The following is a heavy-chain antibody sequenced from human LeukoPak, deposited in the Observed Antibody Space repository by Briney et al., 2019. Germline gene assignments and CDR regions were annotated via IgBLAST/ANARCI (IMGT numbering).Heavy chain of an antibody. CDR1: GFTFSSYA. CDR2: ISGSGGST. V-gene: IGHV3-23*01. D-gene: IGHD4-17*01. Sequence: GGSLRLSCAASGFTFSSYAMSWVRQAPGKGLEWVSAISGSGGSTYYADSVKGRFTISRDNSKNTLYLQTNSLRAEDTAVYYCAKDSGTWNGDYLNWFDPWGQGTLVTVSS. CDR3: AKDSGTWNGDYLNWFDP. J-gene: IGHJ5*02.